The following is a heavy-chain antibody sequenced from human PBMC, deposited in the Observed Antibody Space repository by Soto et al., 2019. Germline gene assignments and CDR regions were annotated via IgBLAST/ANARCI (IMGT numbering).Heavy chain of an antibody. Sequence: VPLVQSGPEVKKAGASVKVSCTAPTDYIFLAYGFDWVRQAPGQGLEWMGWISPKFGRTNYARTLQDRFTMTTDVSTNSVSMELRDLRSDDTAVYYCARDDCNGGSCDGGHYLDLWGRGTPISVSS. J-gene: IGHJ2*01. V-gene: IGHV1-18*01. D-gene: IGHD2-15*01. CDR2: ISPKFGRT. CDR1: DYIFLAYG. CDR3: ARDDCNGGSCDGGHYLDL.